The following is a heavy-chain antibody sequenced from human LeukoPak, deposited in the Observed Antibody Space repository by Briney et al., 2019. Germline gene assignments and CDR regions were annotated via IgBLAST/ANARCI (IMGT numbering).Heavy chain of an antibody. CDR2: ISAYNGNT. J-gene: IGHJ4*02. D-gene: IGHD3-9*01. Sequence: ASVKVSCKASGYTFTSYGISWVRQAPGQGLEWMGWISAYNGNTNCAQKLQGRVTMTTDTSTSTAYMEPRSLRSDDTAVYYCARAPYYDIFTGFGVFDYWGQGTLVTVSS. CDR3: ARAPYYDIFTGFGVFDY. CDR1: GYTFTSYG. V-gene: IGHV1-18*01.